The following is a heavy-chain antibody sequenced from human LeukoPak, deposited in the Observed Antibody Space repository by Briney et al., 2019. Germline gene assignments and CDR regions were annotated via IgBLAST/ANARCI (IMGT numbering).Heavy chain of an antibody. V-gene: IGHV4-39*07. CDR3: ARGLTYYYGSGSNNWFDP. CDR1: GGSISSSSYY. CDR2: IYHSGST. Sequence: PSETLSLTCTVSGGSISSSSYYWGWIRQPPGKGLEWIGSIYHSGSTYYNPSLKSRVTIAVETSKNQFSLKLSSVTAADKAVYYCARGLTYYYGSGSNNWFDPWGQGTLVTVSS. J-gene: IGHJ5*02. D-gene: IGHD3-10*01.